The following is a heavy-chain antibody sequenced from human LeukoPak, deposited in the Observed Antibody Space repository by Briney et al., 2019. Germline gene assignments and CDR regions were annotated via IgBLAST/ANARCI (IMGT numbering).Heavy chain of an antibody. D-gene: IGHD2-2*01. J-gene: IGHJ4*02. CDR2: IYYSGST. CDR1: GGSIGSSSYY. CDR3: ARLRSSAVDY. V-gene: IGHV4-39*01. Sequence: SETLSLTCTVSGGSIGSSSYYWGWIRQPPGKGLNWIGSIYYSGSTYYNPSLKSRVTISVDTSRDQFSLKLSSVTAADTAVYYCARLRSSAVDYWGQGTLVTVSS.